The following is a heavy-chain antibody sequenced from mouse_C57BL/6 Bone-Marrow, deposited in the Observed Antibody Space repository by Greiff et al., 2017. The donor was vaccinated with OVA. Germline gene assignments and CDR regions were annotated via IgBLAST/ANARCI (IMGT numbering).Heavy chain of an antibody. CDR2: IYPGNRDT. Sequence: VQLQQSGTVLARPGASVKMSCKTSGYTFTSYWMHWVKQRPGQGLEWIGAIYPGNRDTSYNQKFKGKAKLTAVTSASTAYMELSSLTNEDSAVYYCTRWHYYGSSYWYFDYWGQGTTRTVSS. J-gene: IGHJ2*01. V-gene: IGHV1-5*01. CDR3: TRWHYYGSSYWYFDY. CDR1: GYTFTSYW. D-gene: IGHD1-1*01.